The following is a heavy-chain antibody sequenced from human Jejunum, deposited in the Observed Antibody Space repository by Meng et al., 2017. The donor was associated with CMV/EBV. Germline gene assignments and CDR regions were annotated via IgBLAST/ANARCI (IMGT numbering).Heavy chain of an antibody. CDR3: AKEGIGRAGTGYYYYYGLDV. D-gene: IGHD6-13*01. CDR2: IYSSGSR. V-gene: IGHV3-66*03. Sequence: NNYMTWVRQAPGKGLECVSVIYSSGSRYFADSVKGRFTISRDNPKNTMYLQMNSLSAEDTAVYYCAKEGIGRAGTGYYYYYGLDVWGQGTTVTVSS. CDR1: NNY. J-gene: IGHJ6*02.